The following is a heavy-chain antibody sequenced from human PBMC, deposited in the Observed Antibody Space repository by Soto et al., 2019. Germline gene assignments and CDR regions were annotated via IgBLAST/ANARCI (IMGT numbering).Heavy chain of an antibody. CDR2: IYHSGST. Sequence: PSDTLSLTCAVSGGSLSSGCYSWSWIRQPPGKGLEWIGYIYHSGSTYYNPSLKSRVTISVDRSKNQFSLKLSSVTAADTAVYYGARGGAPDSLGGLFDYGGQGSLVTVSS. V-gene: IGHV4-30-2*01. CDR1: GGSLSSGCYS. J-gene: IGHJ4*02. CDR3: ARGGAPDSLGGLFDY. D-gene: IGHD1-26*01.